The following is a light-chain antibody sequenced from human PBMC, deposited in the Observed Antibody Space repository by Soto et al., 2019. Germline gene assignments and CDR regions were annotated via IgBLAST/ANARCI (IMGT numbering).Light chain of an antibody. CDR3: SSYTGSSTIV. J-gene: IGLJ2*01. CDR2: DVS. CDR1: SNDVGGYNY. V-gene: IGLV2-14*01. Sequence: QSALTQPASVSGSPGQSITISCTGTSNDVGGYNYVSWYQQHPGKAPKLMIYDVSNRPSGVSNRFSGSKSGNTASLTISGLQAEDEADDYCSSYTGSSTIVFGGGTKLTVL.